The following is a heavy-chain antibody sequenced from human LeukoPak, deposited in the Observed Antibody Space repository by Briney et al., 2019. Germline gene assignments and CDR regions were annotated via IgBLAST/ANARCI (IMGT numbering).Heavy chain of an antibody. V-gene: IGHV3-66*01. CDR2: IYSGGFT. Sequence: GGSLRLSCAASGFTISNNYIRWLRQAPGKGLEWVSHIYSGGFTQFAGSVRGRFTMSRDSSKNTLYLQMNSLRAEDTAVYYCAREVQLERLGFGKEGSAFDYWGQGTLVTVSS. CDR1: GFTISNNY. D-gene: IGHD1-1*01. J-gene: IGHJ4*02. CDR3: AREVQLERLGFGKEGSAFDY.